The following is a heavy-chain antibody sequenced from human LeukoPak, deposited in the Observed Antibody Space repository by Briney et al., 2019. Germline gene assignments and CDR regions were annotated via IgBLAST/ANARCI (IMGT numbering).Heavy chain of an antibody. V-gene: IGHV3-53*01. Sequence: GGSLRLSCAASRFAVSSNFMSWVRQAPGKGLEWVSVIYTGGSTYYADSVKGRFTISRDESKNTLYLQMNSLRAEDTAVYYCSRGGGFLDYWGQGTLVTVSS. D-gene: IGHD2/OR15-2a*01. CDR2: IYTGGST. CDR1: RFAVSSNF. J-gene: IGHJ4*02. CDR3: SRGGGFLDY.